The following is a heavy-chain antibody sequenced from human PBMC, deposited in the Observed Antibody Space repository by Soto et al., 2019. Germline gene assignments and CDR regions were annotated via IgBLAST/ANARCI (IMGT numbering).Heavy chain of an antibody. CDR3: ARGGGPYVWLNEF. J-gene: IGHJ4*02. Sequence: QEQLVQSGAEVKKPGSSVKVSCKDSGGLFSSFAISWVRQAPGQGLEWMGGIIPVFGTTNYAQKFQGRVTITADESTNTAYMELSSLTSDDTAMYYCARGGGPYVWLNEFWGQGTQVTVSS. V-gene: IGHV1-69*01. CDR1: GGLFSSFA. D-gene: IGHD3-16*01. CDR2: IIPVFGTT.